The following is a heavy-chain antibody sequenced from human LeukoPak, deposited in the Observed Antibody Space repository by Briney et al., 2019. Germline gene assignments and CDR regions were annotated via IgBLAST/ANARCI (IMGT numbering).Heavy chain of an antibody. J-gene: IGHJ4*02. CDR1: GPRFGDYA. CDR3: TRDHWNTFDY. Sequence: GGSRRLSCRTSGPRFGDYAMSWVRRAPGKGLEWVAFIRGNIYGGTTEYAASVRGRFTISRDDSESSVYLQMNSLKTEDTAVYYCTRDHWNTFDYWGQGTLVTVSS. CDR2: IRGNIYGGTT. V-gene: IGHV3-49*04. D-gene: IGHD1/OR15-1a*01.